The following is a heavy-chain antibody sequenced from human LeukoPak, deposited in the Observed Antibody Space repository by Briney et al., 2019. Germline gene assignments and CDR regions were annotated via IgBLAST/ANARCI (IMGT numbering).Heavy chain of an antibody. J-gene: IGHJ4*02. V-gene: IGHV1-69*06. CDR1: GYTFTSYY. D-gene: IGHD3-10*01. CDR3: ARGGVYYGSGSYYFNPYFDY. CDR2: IIPIFGTA. Sequence: GASVKVSCKASGYTFTSYYMHWVRQAPGQGLEWMGGIIPIFGTANYAQKFQGRVTITADKSTSTAYMELSSLRSEDTAVYYCARGGVYYGSGSYYFNPYFDYWGQGTLVTVSS.